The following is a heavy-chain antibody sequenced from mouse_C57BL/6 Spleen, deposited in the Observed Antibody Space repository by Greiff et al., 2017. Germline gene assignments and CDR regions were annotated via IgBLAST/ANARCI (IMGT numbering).Heavy chain of an antibody. D-gene: IGHD2-3*01. V-gene: IGHV1-55*01. CDR3: ARCDGYYAYFDY. CDR1: GYTFTSYW. Sequence: QVQLQQPGAELVKPGASVKMSCKASGYTFTSYWITWVKQRPGQGLEWIGDIYPGSGSTNYNEKFKSKATLTVDTSSSTAYMQLSSLTSEDSAVYYCARCDGYYAYFDYWGQGTTLTGSS. CDR2: IYPGSGST. J-gene: IGHJ2*01.